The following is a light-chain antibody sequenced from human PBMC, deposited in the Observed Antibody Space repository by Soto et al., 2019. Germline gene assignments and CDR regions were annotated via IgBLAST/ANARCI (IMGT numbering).Light chain of an antibody. V-gene: IGKV1-27*01. J-gene: IGKJ4*01. CDR1: QGISNY. Sequence: DIQMTQSPSFLSASVGDRVTITFRASQGISNYLAWYQQKPGKVPKLLIYAASTLQSGVPSRFSGSGSGTDFTLTISSLQPEDVATYYWQKYNSAPTFGGGTKVDI. CDR2: AAS. CDR3: QKYNSAPT.